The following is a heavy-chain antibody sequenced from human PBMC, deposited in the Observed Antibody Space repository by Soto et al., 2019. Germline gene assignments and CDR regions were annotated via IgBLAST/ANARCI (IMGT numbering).Heavy chain of an antibody. J-gene: IGHJ3*02. CDR3: APSTWGGTGAFDN. CDR1: GFLLSTRGAG. D-gene: IGHD1-1*01. V-gene: IGHV2-5*02. Sequence: QITLKESGAALVKPTQTLTLTCTYSGFLLSTRGAGVGWIRQPPGKALEWLALIYWDDDKHYRPSLKRRLNITKDTTKNQVVLTMTNMVPVVTATYYCAPSTWGGTGAFDNWGQGTMVTVSS. CDR2: IYWDDDK.